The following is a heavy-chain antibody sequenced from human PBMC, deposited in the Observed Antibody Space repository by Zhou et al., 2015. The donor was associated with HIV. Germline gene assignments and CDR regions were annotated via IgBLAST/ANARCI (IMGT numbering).Heavy chain of an antibody. CDR2: IIPIFGTA. J-gene: IGHJ2*01. CDR1: GGTFSTYA. V-gene: IGHV1-69*01. Sequence: QVQLVQSGTEVKKPGSSVKVSCKASGGTFSTYAISWVRQAPGQGLEWMGGIIPIFGTANYAQKFQGRVTITADESTSTAYMELSSLRSEDTAVYYCARVGDYDSSGYYDGYFDLWGRGTLVTVSS. CDR3: ARVGDYDSSGYYDGYFDL. D-gene: IGHD3-22*01.